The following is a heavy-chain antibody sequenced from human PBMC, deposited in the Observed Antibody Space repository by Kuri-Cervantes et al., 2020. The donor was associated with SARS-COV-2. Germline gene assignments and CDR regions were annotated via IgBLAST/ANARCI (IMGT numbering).Heavy chain of an antibody. J-gene: IGHJ4*02. CDR3: ARRYGSSTSCFYFDY. D-gene: IGHD2-2*01. CDR1: GYSFTHYW. CDR2: IYPGHSDT. V-gene: IGHV5-51*01. Sequence: NVSCKGSGYSFTHYWIGWVRQMPGKGLEWLGIIYPGHSDTRYSPSFQGQVTISADKSISTAYLQWSSLKASDTAMYYCARRYGSSTSCFYFDYWGQGTLVTVSS.